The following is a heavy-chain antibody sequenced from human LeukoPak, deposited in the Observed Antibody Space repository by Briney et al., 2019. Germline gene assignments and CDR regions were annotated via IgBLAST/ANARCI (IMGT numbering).Heavy chain of an antibody. D-gene: IGHD5-18*01. CDR3: AKTSGSSYGFFDY. V-gene: IGHV3-48*03. J-gene: IGHJ4*02. CDR1: RFTFSSYE. Sequence: GGSLRLSCAASRFTFSSYEMNWVRQAPGKGLEWVSYISSSGSTRYYADSVKGRFTISRDNAKNSLYLQMNSLRAEDTAVYYCAKTSGSSYGFFDYWGQGTLVTVSS. CDR2: ISSSGSTR.